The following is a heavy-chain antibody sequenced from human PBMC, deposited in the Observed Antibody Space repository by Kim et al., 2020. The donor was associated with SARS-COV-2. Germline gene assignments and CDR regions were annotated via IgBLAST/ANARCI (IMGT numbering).Heavy chain of an antibody. D-gene: IGHD2-2*01. Sequence: GGSLRLSCAASGFTFSSYSMNWVRQAPGKGLEWVSYISSSSSTIYYADSVKGRFTISRDNAKNSLYLQMNSLRDEDTAVYYCFGYCSSTSCYPYYYGMDVWGQGTTVTVSS. V-gene: IGHV3-48*02. J-gene: IGHJ6*02. CDR1: GFTFSSYS. CDR2: ISSSSSTI. CDR3: FGYCSSTSCYPYYYGMDV.